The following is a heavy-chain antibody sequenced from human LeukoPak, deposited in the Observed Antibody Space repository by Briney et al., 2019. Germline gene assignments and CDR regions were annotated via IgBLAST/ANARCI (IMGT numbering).Heavy chain of an antibody. J-gene: IGHJ1*01. Sequence: QTGGSLRLSCAASGFTFSSYGMHWVRQAPGKGLEWVAVIWYDGSNKYYADFVKGRFTISRDNSKNTLYLQMNSLRAEDTAVYYCARDVNRYCSSTSCLGYFQHWGQGTLVTVSS. V-gene: IGHV3-33*01. CDR1: GFTFSSYG. CDR2: IWYDGSNK. CDR3: ARDVNRYCSSTSCLGYFQH. D-gene: IGHD2-2*01.